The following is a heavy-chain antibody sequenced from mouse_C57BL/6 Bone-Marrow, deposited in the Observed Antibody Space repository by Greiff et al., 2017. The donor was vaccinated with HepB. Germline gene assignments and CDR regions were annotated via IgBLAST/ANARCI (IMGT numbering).Heavy chain of an antibody. V-gene: IGHV3-6*01. CDR1: GYSITSGYY. Sequence: ESGPGLVKPSQSLSLTCSVTGYSITSGYYWNWIRQFPGNKLEWMGYISYDGSNNYNPSLKNRISITRDTSKNQFFLKLNSVTTEDTATYYCARGEGFLAWFAYWGQGTLVTVSA. CDR2: ISYDGSN. J-gene: IGHJ3*01. D-gene: IGHD2-10*02. CDR3: ARGEGFLAWFAY.